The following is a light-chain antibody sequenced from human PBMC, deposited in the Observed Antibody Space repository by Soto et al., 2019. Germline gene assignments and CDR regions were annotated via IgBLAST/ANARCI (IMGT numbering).Light chain of an antibody. J-gene: IGKJ5*01. CDR3: QQRSNWPPIT. Sequence: EIVLTQSPATLSSSPGDRYTLSCRASQSVYSYLAWYQHRPGQAPTLXXYDTSTRAPGIPARFSGSVCGTEFTLTISSLQSEDFLVYYGQQRSNWPPITFGQGTRRDIK. CDR2: DTS. V-gene: IGKV3-11*01. CDR1: QSVYSY.